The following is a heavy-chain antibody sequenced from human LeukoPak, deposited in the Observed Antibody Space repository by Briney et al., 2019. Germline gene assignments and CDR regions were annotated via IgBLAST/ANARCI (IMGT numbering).Heavy chain of an antibody. J-gene: IGHJ4*02. D-gene: IGHD5-24*01. V-gene: IGHV7-4-1*02. CDR1: GYTFTSCA. Sequence: ASVKVSCKASGYTFTSCAINWVRQAPGQGLEWLGWINTNTGNPTFAQGFTGRFVFSLDTSVSTAYLQISSLKAEDTAVYYCARAGRWLQNDYWGQGTLVTVSS. CDR3: ARAGRWLQNDY. CDR2: INTNTGNP.